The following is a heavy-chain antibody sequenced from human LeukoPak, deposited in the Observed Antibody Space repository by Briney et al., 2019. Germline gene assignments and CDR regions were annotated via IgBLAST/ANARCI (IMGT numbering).Heavy chain of an antibody. CDR2: IYYSGST. D-gene: IGHD3-16*01. Sequence: SETLSLTCTLSGGSISSYYWSWVRQPPGKGLGWIGYIYYSGSTNYNPSLKSRVTISVDTSKKQFSLKLSSVTAADTAVYYCARHVFGSSYGMDVWGQGPTVTVSS. CDR3: ARHVFGSSYGMDV. J-gene: IGHJ6*02. V-gene: IGHV4-59*08. CDR1: GGSISSYY.